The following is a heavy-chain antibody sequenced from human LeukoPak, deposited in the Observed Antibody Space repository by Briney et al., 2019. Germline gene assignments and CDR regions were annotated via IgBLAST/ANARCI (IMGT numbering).Heavy chain of an antibody. CDR2: IDREDGQT. V-gene: IGHV1-24*01. CDR1: GYTLSERS. D-gene: IGHD5-18*01. CDR3: ATVGYSYGAFDY. Sequence: ASVKVSCKVSGYTLSERSMYWVRQAPGKGLEWMGGIDREDGQTIYAQKFQGRVTMTEDTSTDTAYMEVSRLTSEDTAFYYCATVGYSYGAFDYWGQGTLVTVSS. J-gene: IGHJ4*02.